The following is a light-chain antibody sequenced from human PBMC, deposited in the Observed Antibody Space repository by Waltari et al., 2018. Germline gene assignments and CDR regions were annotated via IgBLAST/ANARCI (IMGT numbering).Light chain of an antibody. CDR2: DVT. V-gene: IGLV2-14*03. CDR3: SSRTTSITWV. Sequence: QPALTQPASVSGSPGQSITISCSGSSTDFGSNKYVSWYQQHPGRAPKVVIYDVTNGPSGISDRFSGSKSDSAASLNISGLQPEDEADYYRSSRTTSITWVFGGGTKLTVL. J-gene: IGLJ3*02. CDR1: STDFGSNKY.